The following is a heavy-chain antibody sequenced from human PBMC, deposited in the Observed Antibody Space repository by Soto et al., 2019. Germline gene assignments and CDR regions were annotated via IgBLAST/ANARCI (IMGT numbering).Heavy chain of an antibody. CDR1: GCSLSSYG. CDR3: AKDRMAVADYYYYYGMDV. Sequence: PWGSLRLSGAASGCSLSSYGRHWVRQAPGNGLERVAVISYDGSNTYYADSVKGRFSISRDNSKNTLYLQMNSLRAEDTAVYYCAKDRMAVADYYYYYGMDVWGQGTTVTVSS. D-gene: IGHD6-19*01. CDR2: ISYDGSNT. V-gene: IGHV3-30*18. J-gene: IGHJ6*02.